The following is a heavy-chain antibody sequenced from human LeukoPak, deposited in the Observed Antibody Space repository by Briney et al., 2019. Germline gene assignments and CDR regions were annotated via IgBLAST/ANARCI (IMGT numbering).Heavy chain of an antibody. CDR1: GGSISSSSYY. CDR3: ARSGLVGADFDY. CDR2: IYYSGST. V-gene: IGHV4-39*01. J-gene: IGHJ4*02. Sequence: TPSETLSLTCTVSGGSISSSSYYWGWIRQPPGKGLEWIGSIYYSGSTYNNPSLKSRVTISVDTSKNQFSLKLSSVTAADTAVYYCARSGLVGADFDYWGQGTLLTVSS. D-gene: IGHD1-26*01.